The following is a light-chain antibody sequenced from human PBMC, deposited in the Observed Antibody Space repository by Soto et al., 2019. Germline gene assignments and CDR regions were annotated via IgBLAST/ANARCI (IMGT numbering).Light chain of an antibody. J-gene: IGLJ3*02. CDR2: EVS. CDR1: SSDVGGYNY. V-gene: IGLV2-8*01. CDR3: SSYAGSNWWV. Sequence: QSALTQPPSASGSPGQSVTISCTGTSSDVGGYNYVSWYQQHPGKAPELMIYEVSKRPSGVPDRFSGSKSGNTASLTVSGLQAEDEADYYCSSYAGSNWWVFGTGTKLTVL.